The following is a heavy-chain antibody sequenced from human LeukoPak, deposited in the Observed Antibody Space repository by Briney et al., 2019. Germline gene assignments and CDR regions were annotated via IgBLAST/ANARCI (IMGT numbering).Heavy chain of an antibody. CDR2: IWSDGTNQ. Sequence: PGGSLRLSCAAAGFTFSHYGMHWVRQAPGKGLEWVAVIWSDGTNQYYADSVKGRFTISRDDSGNTAYLQMNSLRPEDTGVYYWAKDAQRGFDYSNSLESWGQGTPVTVST. V-gene: IGHV3-33*06. D-gene: IGHD4-11*01. CDR1: GFTFSHYG. CDR3: AKDAQRGFDYSNSLES. J-gene: IGHJ5*01.